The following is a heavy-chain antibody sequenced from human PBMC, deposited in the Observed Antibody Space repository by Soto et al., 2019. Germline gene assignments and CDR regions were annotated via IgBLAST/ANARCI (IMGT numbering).Heavy chain of an antibody. J-gene: IGHJ4*02. CDR1: GFPFSSYG. V-gene: IGHV3-30*03. CDR3: ARDEAALRFLEWFLDY. Sequence: GGSLRLSCAASGFPFSSYGMHWVRQAPGKGLEWVAVISYDGSNKYYADSVKGRFTISRDNSKNTLYLQMNSLRAEDTAVYYCARDEAALRFLEWFLDYWGQGTLVTVSS. D-gene: IGHD3-3*01. CDR2: ISYDGSNK.